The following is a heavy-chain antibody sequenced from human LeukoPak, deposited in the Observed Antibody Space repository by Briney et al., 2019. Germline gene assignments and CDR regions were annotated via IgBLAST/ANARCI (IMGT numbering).Heavy chain of an antibody. D-gene: IGHD1-14*01. Sequence: GGSLRLSCAASGFTISSYAMSWVRQAPGKGLEWVSGISGSGYSTYYADSVKGRFTISGDSSKNTLYLQMNSLRAEDTAVYYCAKDLRPDYYYYGMDVWGQGTTVTVSS. CDR2: ISGSGYST. J-gene: IGHJ6*02. CDR3: AKDLRPDYYYYGMDV. CDR1: GFTISSYA. V-gene: IGHV3-23*01.